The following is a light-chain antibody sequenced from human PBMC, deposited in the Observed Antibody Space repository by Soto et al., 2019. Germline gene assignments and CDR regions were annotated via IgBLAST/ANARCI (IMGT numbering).Light chain of an antibody. CDR2: DAS. J-gene: IGKJ1*01. CDR3: QQYNSYWT. V-gene: IGKV1-5*01. CDR1: QSVSDW. Sequence: DIRMTQSPSTLFASVGDRVTITCRASQSVSDWVAWYQQKPGKAPKVLIFDASNLQSGVPSRFSGSGSGTEFTLTISSLQPDDFATYYCQQYNSYWTFGQGTKVEIK.